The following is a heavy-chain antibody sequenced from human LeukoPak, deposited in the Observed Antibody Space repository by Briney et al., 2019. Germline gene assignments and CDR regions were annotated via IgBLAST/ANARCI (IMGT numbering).Heavy chain of an antibody. J-gene: IGHJ3*02. Sequence: GGSLRLSCAASGFTFSSYGMHWVRQAPGKGLEWVAVIWYDGSNKYYADSVKGRFTISRDNSKNTLYLQMNSLRAEDTAVYYCARGGGSSWYGVGDAFDIWGQGTMVTVSS. CDR2: IWYDGSNK. CDR3: ARGGGSSWYGVGDAFDI. CDR1: GFTFSSYG. V-gene: IGHV3-33*01. D-gene: IGHD6-13*01.